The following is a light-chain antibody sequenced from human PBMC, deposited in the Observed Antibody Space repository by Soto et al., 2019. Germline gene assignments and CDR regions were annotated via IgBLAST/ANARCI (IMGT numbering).Light chain of an antibody. CDR3: EAWDDSLNGRV. V-gene: IGLV1-44*01. Sequence: QSVLTQPPSASATPGQRVTISCSGSSSNIGSNTVNWYQQLPGTAPKLLMYKSNHRPSGVPDRFSGSKSGTSASLAISGLQSEDEADYYCEAWDDSLNGRVFGGGTKLTVL. CDR1: SSNIGSNT. CDR2: KSN. J-gene: IGLJ3*02.